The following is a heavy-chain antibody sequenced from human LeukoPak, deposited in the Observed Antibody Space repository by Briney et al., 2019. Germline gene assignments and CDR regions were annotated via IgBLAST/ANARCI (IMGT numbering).Heavy chain of an antibody. CDR1: GFTFSSYG. V-gene: IGHV3-30*18. Sequence: GGSLRLSCAASGFTFSSYGMHWVRQAPGKGLEWVAVISYDGSNKYYADSVKGRFTISRDNSKNTLYLQMNSLRAEDTAVYYCAKNWGSFSWFFDLWGRGTLVTVPS. CDR2: ISYDGSNK. CDR3: AKNWGSFSWFFDL. J-gene: IGHJ2*01. D-gene: IGHD7-27*01.